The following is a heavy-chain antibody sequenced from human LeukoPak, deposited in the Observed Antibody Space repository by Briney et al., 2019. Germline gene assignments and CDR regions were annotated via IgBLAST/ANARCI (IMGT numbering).Heavy chain of an antibody. D-gene: IGHD4-23*01. CDR1: GFSFSTYW. J-gene: IGHJ5*02. V-gene: IGHV3-74*01. CDR2: IHTDGSST. Sequence: GVSLRLSCAASGFSFSTYWMHWVRQAPGKGLVWVSRIHTDGSSTSYADSVKGRFTISRDNAKNTLYLQMNSLRVEDTAVYYCARTSYGGNSPDWFDPWGQGTLVIVSS. CDR3: ARTSYGGNSPDWFDP.